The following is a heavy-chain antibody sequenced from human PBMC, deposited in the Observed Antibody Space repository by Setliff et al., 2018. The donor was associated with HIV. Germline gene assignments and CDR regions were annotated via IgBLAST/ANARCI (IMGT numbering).Heavy chain of an antibody. Sequence: SETLSLTCAVYGGSFSGYYWSWIRQPPGKGLEWIGEINHSGSTNYNPSLKSRVTISVDTSKNQFSLKVSSVTAADTAVYYCARGRGSSSSWPIDYWGQGTLVTVSS. CDR2: INHSGST. CDR3: ARGRGSSSSWPIDY. CDR1: GGSFSGYY. J-gene: IGHJ4*02. V-gene: IGHV4-34*01. D-gene: IGHD6-13*01.